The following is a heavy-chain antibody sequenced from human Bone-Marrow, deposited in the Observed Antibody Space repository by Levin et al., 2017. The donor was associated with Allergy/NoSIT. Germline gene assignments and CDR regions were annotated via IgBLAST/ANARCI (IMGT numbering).Heavy chain of an antibody. J-gene: IGHJ2*01. Sequence: RPSETLSLTCSVSGDSINNDYWSWIRQPPGKGPEWIGYLYYSGSTNYNPSLKSRVTMSIDKSKNQFSLRLTSVTAADTAVYYCARGRLYWYFDLWGRGTLVTVSS. CDR2: LYYSGST. CDR1: GDSINNDY. V-gene: IGHV4-59*01. CDR3: ARGRLYWYFDL.